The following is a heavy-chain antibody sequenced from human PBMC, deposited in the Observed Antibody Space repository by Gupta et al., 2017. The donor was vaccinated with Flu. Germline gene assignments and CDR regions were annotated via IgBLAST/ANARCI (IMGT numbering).Heavy chain of an antibody. J-gene: IGHJ4*02. Sequence: QVQLQQWGAGLLKPSETLSLTCAVYGGSFSGYYWSWIRQPPGTGLEWIGEINHSGSTNYNPSLKSRVTISVDTSKDQFSLKLSSVTAADTAVYYCARGRDCSSTSCYMRYYGSGSSLDYWGQGTLVTVSS. CDR1: GGSFSGYY. D-gene: IGHD2-2*02. CDR2: INHSGST. CDR3: ARGRDCSSTSCYMRYYGSGSSLDY. V-gene: IGHV4-34*01.